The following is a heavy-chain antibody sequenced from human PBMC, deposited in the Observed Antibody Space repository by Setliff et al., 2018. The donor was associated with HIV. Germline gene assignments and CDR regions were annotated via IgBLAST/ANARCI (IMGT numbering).Heavy chain of an antibody. CDR1: GGSFSDFY. Sequence: SETLSLTCAVFGGSFSDFYWSWIRQPPGKGLEWIGEISYSGSTVYNPSLKSRVAISVDTSKNQFSLKVNSVTAADTAIYYCARVTIPWGFNYYYMDVWGKGTTVTVSS. CDR2: ISYSGST. J-gene: IGHJ6*03. V-gene: IGHV4-34*01. CDR3: ARVTIPWGFNYYYMDV. D-gene: IGHD3-10*01.